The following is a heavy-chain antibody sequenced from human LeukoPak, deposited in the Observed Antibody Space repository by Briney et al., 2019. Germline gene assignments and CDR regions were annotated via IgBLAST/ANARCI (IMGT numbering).Heavy chain of an antibody. Sequence: GGSLRLSCAASGFTFSSYWMHWVRQAPGKGLVWVSGTSGSGDRTDYADSVKGRFTISRDNSKNTVYLQMNSLRAEDTAIYYCAKEQTMVTTGGWEYAMDVWGQGTTVTVSS. J-gene: IGHJ6*02. CDR2: TSGSGDRT. D-gene: IGHD4-17*01. CDR3: AKEQTMVTTGGWEYAMDV. CDR1: GFTFSSYW. V-gene: IGHV3-23*01.